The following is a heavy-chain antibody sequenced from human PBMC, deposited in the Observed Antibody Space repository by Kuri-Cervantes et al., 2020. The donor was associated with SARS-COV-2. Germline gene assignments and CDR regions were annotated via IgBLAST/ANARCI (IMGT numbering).Heavy chain of an antibody. D-gene: IGHD7-27*01. CDR1: GFTFDDYA. Sequence: GESLKISCAASGFTFDDYAMHWVRQAPGKGLEWVSLISWDGGSTYYADSVKGRFTISRDNSKNSLYLQMSSLRAEDTALYYCAKDIGLGMGIDYWGQGTLVTVSS. CDR3: AKDIGLGMGIDY. CDR2: ISWDGGST. V-gene: IGHV3-43D*03. J-gene: IGHJ4*02.